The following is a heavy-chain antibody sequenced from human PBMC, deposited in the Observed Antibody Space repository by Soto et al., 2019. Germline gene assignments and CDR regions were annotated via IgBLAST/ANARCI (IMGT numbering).Heavy chain of an antibody. Sequence: EVQLLESGGGLIQPGGSLRLSCVASGFTFSNYGMTWVRLAPGKGLEWVSTISGSGGSTFYADPMKGRFTISRDNSKNRLYLQMTSLRSEDTAVYYGATEIIASRLPDVFGYWGQGTQVTVSS. CDR3: ATEIIASRLPDVFGY. CDR1: GFTFSNYG. D-gene: IGHD2-21*01. CDR2: ISGSGGST. V-gene: IGHV3-23*01. J-gene: IGHJ4*02.